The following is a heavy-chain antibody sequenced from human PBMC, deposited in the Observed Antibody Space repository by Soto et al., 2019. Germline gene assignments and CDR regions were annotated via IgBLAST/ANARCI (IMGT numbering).Heavy chain of an antibody. CDR2: IIPIFGTT. CDR3: ARGGSRDGDYIVD. J-gene: IGHJ4*02. Sequence: QVQLVQSWAEVKKPGSSVKVSCKASGGTFSSYAISWVRQAPGQWLESMGGIIPIFGTTNYAQNFQGRVTITADESTSTAYMELSSLRSEDTAVYYCARGGSRDGDYIVDWGQGTLVTVSS. CDR1: GGTFSSYA. V-gene: IGHV1-69*01. D-gene: IGHD4-17*01.